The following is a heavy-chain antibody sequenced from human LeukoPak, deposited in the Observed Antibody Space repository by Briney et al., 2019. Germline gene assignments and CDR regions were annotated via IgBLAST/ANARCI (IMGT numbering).Heavy chain of an antibody. CDR1: GFTFSSNW. D-gene: IGHD2-2*01. Sequence: GGSLRLSCAASGFTFSSNWMHWVRQAPGKGLEWVSSISSSSSYIYYADSVKGRFTISRDNAKNSLYLQMNSLRAEDTAVYYCARDARRPRYCSSTSCYPDYWGQGTLVTVSS. J-gene: IGHJ4*02. V-gene: IGHV3-21*01. CDR2: ISSSSSYI. CDR3: ARDARRPRYCSSTSCYPDY.